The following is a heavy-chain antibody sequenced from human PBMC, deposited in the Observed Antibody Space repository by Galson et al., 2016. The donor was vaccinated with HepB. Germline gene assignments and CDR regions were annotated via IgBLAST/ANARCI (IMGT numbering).Heavy chain of an antibody. CDR1: GFTFSSYA. CDR3: ASATGLVDY. V-gene: IGHV3-23*01. CDR2: ISGSGGGA. D-gene: IGHD1-14*01. Sequence: SLRLSCAASGFTFSSYAMSWVRQAPGKGLEWVSGISGSGGGAYYADSGRGRFTISRDNSKNTLYLQMSSLRAEDTAVYYCASATGLVDYWGQGTLVTVAS. J-gene: IGHJ4*02.